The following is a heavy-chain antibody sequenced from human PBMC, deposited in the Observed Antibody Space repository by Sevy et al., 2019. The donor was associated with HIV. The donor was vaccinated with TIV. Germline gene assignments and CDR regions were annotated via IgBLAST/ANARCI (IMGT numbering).Heavy chain of an antibody. J-gene: IGHJ4*02. CDR2: ISYDGSNK. CDR1: GFTFSGYG. V-gene: IGHV3-30*18. CDR3: AKVDGSGSYYTFDY. D-gene: IGHD3-10*01. Sequence: GGSLRLSCAASGFTFSGYGMHWVRQAPGKGLEWVAVISYDGSNKYYADSVKGRFTISRDNSKNTLYLQMNSLRAEETAVYFCAKVDGSGSYYTFDYWGQGTLVTVSS.